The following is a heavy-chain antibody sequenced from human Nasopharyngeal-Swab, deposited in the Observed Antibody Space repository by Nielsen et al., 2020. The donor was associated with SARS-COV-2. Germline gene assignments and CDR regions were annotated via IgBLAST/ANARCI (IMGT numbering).Heavy chain of an antibody. CDR3: ARATYTGSSTGAIDY. CDR2: MSTSGSS. J-gene: IGHJ4*02. Sequence: SETLSLTCTVSGGSISSGSYYWSWIRQPAGKGLEWIGRMSTSGSSNYNPSLKSRVTISADTFKNQFSLRLSSVTAADTAIYYCARATYTGSSTGAIDYWGQGTLVTVSS. V-gene: IGHV4-61*02. CDR1: GGSISSGSYY. D-gene: IGHD1-26*01.